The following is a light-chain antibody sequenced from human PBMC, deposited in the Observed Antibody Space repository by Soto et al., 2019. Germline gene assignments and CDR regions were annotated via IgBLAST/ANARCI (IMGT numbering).Light chain of an antibody. CDR1: QSVGTW. V-gene: IGKV1-5*01. CDR2: GAS. CDR3: QHYRRNTWS. Sequence: DIHMTQSPSTLSASVGGIFTITCRASQSVGTWVAWYQQKTGKAPKLLIYGASNLESGVPSRLSGSGYGTELTLTITTIQPDDFATYFCQHYRRNTWSFGPGTKVDIK. J-gene: IGKJ3*01.